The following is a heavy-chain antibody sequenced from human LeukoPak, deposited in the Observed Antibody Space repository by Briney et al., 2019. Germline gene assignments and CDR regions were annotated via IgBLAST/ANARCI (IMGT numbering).Heavy chain of an antibody. CDR2: INPTSGDT. V-gene: IGHV1-2*02. CDR3: AKDESAERMWARD. J-gene: IGHJ4*02. Sequence: ASVKVSCKASGYTFTGYYIHWMRQAPGQGLEWMGWINPTSGDTYYAQQFQGRVTMTRDTSISTAYLDLSSLRSDDTAVYYCAKDESAERMWARDWGQGSLVTVSS. D-gene: IGHD1-26*01. CDR1: GYTFTGYY.